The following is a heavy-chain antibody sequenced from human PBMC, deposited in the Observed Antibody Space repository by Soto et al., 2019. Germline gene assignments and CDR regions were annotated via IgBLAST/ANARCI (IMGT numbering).Heavy chain of an antibody. Sequence: ASVKVSCKASGYSLSGYYLHWVRQAPGQGPEWMGWINPNSGGTKYVQKFQGRVTMTRETSISTVYLELSRLRSDDTAVYYCGGGWGIAAPGPNWFDPWGQGTLVTVSS. J-gene: IGHJ5*02. V-gene: IGHV1-2*02. CDR1: GYSLSGYY. CDR2: INPNSGGT. D-gene: IGHD6-13*01. CDR3: GGGWGIAAPGPNWFDP.